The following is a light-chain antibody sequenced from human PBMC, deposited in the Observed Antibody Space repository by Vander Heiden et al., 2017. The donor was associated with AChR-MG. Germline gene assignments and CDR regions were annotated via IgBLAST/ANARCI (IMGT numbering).Light chain of an antibody. CDR1: SSNIGAGYD. CDR2: GNS. CDR3: QSYDSSLSGSAVV. J-gene: IGLJ2*01. V-gene: IGLV1-40*01. Sequence: QSVLTQPPSVSGAPGQRVPLPCTGSSSNIGAGYDVHWYQQLPGTAPKLLIYGNSNRPSGVPDRFSGSKSGTSASLAITGLQADDEADYYCQSYDSSLSGSAVVFGGGTKLTVL.